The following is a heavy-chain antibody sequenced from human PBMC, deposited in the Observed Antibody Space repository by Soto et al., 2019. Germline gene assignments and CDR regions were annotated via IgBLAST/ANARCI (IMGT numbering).Heavy chain of an antibody. V-gene: IGHV1-46*01. J-gene: IGHJ4*02. CDR2: INPSGGST. CDR1: GYTFTSYY. CDR3: AKDQPPSSGWERYYFDY. D-gene: IGHD6-19*01. Sequence: EASVKVSCKASGYTFTSYYMHWVRQAPGQGLEWMGIINPSGGSTSYAQKFQGRVTMTRDTSTSTVYMELSSLRSEDTAVYYCAKDQPPSSGWERYYFDYWGQGTLVTVSS.